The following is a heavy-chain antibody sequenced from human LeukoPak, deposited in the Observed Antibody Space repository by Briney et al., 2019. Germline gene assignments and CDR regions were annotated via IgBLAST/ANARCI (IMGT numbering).Heavy chain of an antibody. CDR3: AKGQQLVFGPQVPAAEFDP. J-gene: IGHJ5*02. Sequence: PGGSLRLSCAASGFTFSSYGMHWVRQAPGKGLEWVAFIRYDGSNKYYADSVKGRFTISRDNSKNTLYLQMNSLRAEDTAVYYCAKGQQLVFGPQVPAAEFDPWGQGTLVTVSS. CDR2: IRYDGSNK. D-gene: IGHD6-13*01. CDR1: GFTFSSYG. V-gene: IGHV3-30*02.